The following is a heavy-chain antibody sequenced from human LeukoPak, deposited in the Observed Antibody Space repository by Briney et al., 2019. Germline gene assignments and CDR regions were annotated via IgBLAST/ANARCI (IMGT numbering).Heavy chain of an antibody. CDR1: GGSISSYY. V-gene: IGHV4-59*01. CDR3: ARTLNWDFDY. J-gene: IGHJ4*02. Sequence: RPSETLSLTCTVSGGSISSYYWSWIRQPPGKGLEWIGYIYYSGNTNYKPSLKSRVTISLDVSKNQFSLKLSSVTAADTAVYYCARTLNWDFDYWGRGTLVTVSS. CDR2: IYYSGNT. D-gene: IGHD7-27*01.